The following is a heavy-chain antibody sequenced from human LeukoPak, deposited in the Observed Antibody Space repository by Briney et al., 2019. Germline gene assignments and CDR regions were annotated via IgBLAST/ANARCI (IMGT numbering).Heavy chain of an antibody. Sequence: GRSLRLSCAASGFTFSSYGMHWVRQAPGKGLEWVAVISYDGSNKYYADSVKGRFTISGDNSKDTLYLQMNSLRAEDTAVYYCANDWGGIDYWGQGTLVTVSS. CDR3: ANDWGGIDY. V-gene: IGHV3-30*18. CDR2: ISYDGSNK. J-gene: IGHJ4*02. CDR1: GFTFSSYG. D-gene: IGHD3-16*01.